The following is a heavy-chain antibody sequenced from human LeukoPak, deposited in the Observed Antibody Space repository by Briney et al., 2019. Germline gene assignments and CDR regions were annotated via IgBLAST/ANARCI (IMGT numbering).Heavy chain of an antibody. CDR2: IRYDGSNK. J-gene: IGHJ6*02. CDR3: ARVLRYFDWSYYYYGMDV. Sequence: GGSLRLSCAASGFTFSSYGMHWVRQAPGKGLEWVAFIRYDGSNKYYADSVKGRFTISRDNSKNTLYLQMNSLRAEDTAVYYCARVLRYFDWSYYYYGMDVWGQGTTVTVSS. D-gene: IGHD3-9*01. V-gene: IGHV3-30*02. CDR1: GFTFSSYG.